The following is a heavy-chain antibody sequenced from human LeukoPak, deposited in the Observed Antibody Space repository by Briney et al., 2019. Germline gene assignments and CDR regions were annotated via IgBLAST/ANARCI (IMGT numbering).Heavy chain of an antibody. Sequence: GGSLRLSCAASGFTFSSYWMTWVRQAPGKGLEWVSYLSSSSSSIYYADSVKGRFTISRDNAKNSLFLQMNSLSDEDTALYYCARVGGSGFRYDYFDYWGQGTLVTVSS. J-gene: IGHJ4*02. CDR3: ARVGGSGFRYDYFDY. CDR1: GFTFSSYW. CDR2: LSSSSSSI. V-gene: IGHV3-48*02. D-gene: IGHD3-22*01.